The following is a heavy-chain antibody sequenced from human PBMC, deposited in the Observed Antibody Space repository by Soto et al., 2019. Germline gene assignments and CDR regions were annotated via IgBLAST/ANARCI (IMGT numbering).Heavy chain of an antibody. D-gene: IGHD6-19*01. CDR3: ARVPYSSGWYAQYYYYGMDV. J-gene: IGHJ6*02. Sequence: SETLSLTCTVSGGSISSGDYYWSWIRQPPGKGLEWIGYIYYSGSTYYNPSLKSRVTISVDTSKNQFSLKLSSVTAADTAVYYCARVPYSSGWYAQYYYYGMDVWGQGTTVTVSS. CDR2: IYYSGST. CDR1: GGSISSGDYY. V-gene: IGHV4-30-4*01.